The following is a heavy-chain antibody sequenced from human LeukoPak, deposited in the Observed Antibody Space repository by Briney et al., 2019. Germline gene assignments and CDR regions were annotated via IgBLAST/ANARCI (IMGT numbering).Heavy chain of an antibody. D-gene: IGHD4-17*01. CDR3: AILGSTVMTH. CDR1: GFSISSYA. J-gene: IGHJ4*02. Sequence: GGSLRLSWGASGFSISSYAWSWVRQPPGKGLEWVSGISGSGDRGYNAASVRGVFTISRDNSNNTLYVQVNSLRAEDTAVYYCAILGSTVMTHWGRGALVTVSS. V-gene: IGHV3-23*01. CDR2: ISGSGDRG.